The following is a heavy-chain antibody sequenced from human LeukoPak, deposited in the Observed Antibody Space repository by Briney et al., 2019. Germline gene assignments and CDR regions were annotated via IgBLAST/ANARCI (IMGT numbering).Heavy chain of an antibody. CDR1: GYTFASYG. Sequence: ASVKVSCKAFGYTFASYGITWVRQAPGQGLEWMGWVSAYNGDTNYAPKLQGRITMTTDTSTTTAYMELRSLRYDDTAVYYCARDRMYSYDSSGYYSPGYWYFDLWGRGTLVTVSS. J-gene: IGHJ2*01. CDR3: ARDRMYSYDSSGYYSPGYWYFDL. D-gene: IGHD3-22*01. V-gene: IGHV1-18*01. CDR2: VSAYNGDT.